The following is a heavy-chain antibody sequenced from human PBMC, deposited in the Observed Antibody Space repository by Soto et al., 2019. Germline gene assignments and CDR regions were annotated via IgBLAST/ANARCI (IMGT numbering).Heavy chain of an antibody. D-gene: IGHD3-22*01. CDR3: ASGGDSSGYPRTGFDP. CDR2: IYHSGST. J-gene: IGHJ5*02. CDR1: GGSISSSNW. Sequence: SETLSLTCAVSGGSISSSNWWSWVRQPPGKGLEWIGEIYHSGSTNYNPSLKSRVTISVDKSKNQSSLKLSSVTAADTAVYYCASGGDSSGYPRTGFDPWGQGTLVTVSS. V-gene: IGHV4-4*02.